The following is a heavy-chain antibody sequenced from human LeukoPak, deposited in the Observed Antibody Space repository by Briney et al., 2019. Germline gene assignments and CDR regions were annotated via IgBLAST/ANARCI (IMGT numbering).Heavy chain of an antibody. V-gene: IGHV4-59*01. CDR3: AGAGSWKGYFNY. CDR2: IYYSGST. J-gene: IGHJ4*02. CDR1: GDSISSYY. Sequence: PSETLSLTCIVSGDSISSYYWSWVRQPPGKGLEWIGYIYYSGSTNYNPSLKSRVTISVDTSKHQFSLNLSSVTAADTAVYYWAGAGSWKGYFNYWGQGALVTVSS. D-gene: IGHD6-13*01.